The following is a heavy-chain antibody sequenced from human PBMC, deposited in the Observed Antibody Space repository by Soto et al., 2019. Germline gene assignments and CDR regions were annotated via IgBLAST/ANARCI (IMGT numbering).Heavy chain of an antibody. D-gene: IGHD5-12*01. CDR2: ISYDGSNK. Sequence: PGGSLRLSCAASGFTFSSYAMHWVRQAPGKGLEWVAVISYDGSNKYYADSVKGRFTISRDNSKNTLYLQMNSLRAEDTAVYYCARVYSGGGGMDVWGQGTTVTVS. CDR3: ARVYSGGGGMDV. J-gene: IGHJ6*02. V-gene: IGHV3-30-3*01. CDR1: GFTFSSYA.